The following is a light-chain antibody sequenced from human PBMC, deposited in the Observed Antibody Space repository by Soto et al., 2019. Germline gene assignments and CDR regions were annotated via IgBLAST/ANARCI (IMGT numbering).Light chain of an antibody. CDR3: QQSYSTLPYT. CDR2: DAS. J-gene: IGKJ2*01. V-gene: IGKV3-11*01. CDR1: QSVSSY. Sequence: EIVFAHASTTPSLSPRERDTPSYRASQSVSSYLAWYQQKPGQAPRLLIYDASNRATGIPARFSGSGSGTDFTLTISSLEPEDFATYSCQQSYSTLPYTFGQGTKVDIK.